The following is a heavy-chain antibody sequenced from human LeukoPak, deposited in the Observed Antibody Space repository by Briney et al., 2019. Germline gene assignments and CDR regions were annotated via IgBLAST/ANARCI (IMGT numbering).Heavy chain of an antibody. CDR1: GFTFDDYA. V-gene: IGHV3-9*01. CDR2: ISWNSGSI. Sequence: GGSLRLSCAASGFTFDDYAMHWVRQAPGKGLEWVSGISWNSGSIGYADSVKGRFTISRDNAKNSLYLQMNSLRTEDTAVYYCAREGIAVAGTGSDYWGQGTLVTVSS. CDR3: AREGIAVAGTGSDY. D-gene: IGHD6-19*01. J-gene: IGHJ4*02.